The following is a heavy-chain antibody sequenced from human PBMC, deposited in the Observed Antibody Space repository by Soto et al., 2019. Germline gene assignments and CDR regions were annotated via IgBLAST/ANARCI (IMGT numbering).Heavy chain of an antibody. CDR1: GFTFSSYG. J-gene: IGHJ6*02. Sequence: GGSLRLSCAASGFTFSSYGMHWVRQAPGKGLEWVAVISYDGSNKYYADSVKGRFTISRDNSKNTLYLQMNSLRAEDTAVYYCAKDIIAAQFYYYGMDVWGQGTTVTVSS. CDR2: ISYDGSNK. CDR3: AKDIIAAQFYYYGMDV. D-gene: IGHD6-6*01. V-gene: IGHV3-30*18.